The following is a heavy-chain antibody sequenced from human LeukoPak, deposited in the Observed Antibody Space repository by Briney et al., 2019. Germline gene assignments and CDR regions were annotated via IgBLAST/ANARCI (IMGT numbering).Heavy chain of an antibody. D-gene: IGHD6-19*01. CDR2: IYYSGST. Sequence: PSETLSLTCTVSGGSISSYYWSWIRQPPGKGLEWIGYIYYSGSTNYNPSLKSRVTISVDTSKNQFSLKLSSVTAADTAVYYCARHLGWDDAFDIWGQGTMVTVSS. J-gene: IGHJ3*02. CDR3: ARHLGWDDAFDI. V-gene: IGHV4-59*08. CDR1: GGSISSYY.